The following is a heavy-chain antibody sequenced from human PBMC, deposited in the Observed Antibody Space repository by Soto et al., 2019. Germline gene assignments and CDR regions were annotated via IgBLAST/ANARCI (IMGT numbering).Heavy chain of an antibody. J-gene: IGHJ3*02. V-gene: IGHV1-18*04. Sequence: ASVKVSCKASGYPFTSYGISWVRQAPGQGLEWMGWISGYNGNTNYAQKLKGRVTMTTDTSTSTAYMELRSLRSDDTAVYYCASSWGDSPFDYYDSSGYYYAAFDIWGQGTMVTVSS. CDR3: ASSWGDSPFDYYDSSGYYYAAFDI. CDR2: ISGYNGNT. CDR1: GYPFTSYG. D-gene: IGHD3-22*01.